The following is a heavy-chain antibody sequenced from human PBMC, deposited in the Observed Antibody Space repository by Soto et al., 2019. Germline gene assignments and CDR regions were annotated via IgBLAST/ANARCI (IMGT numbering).Heavy chain of an antibody. V-gene: IGHV3-74*01. CDR2: INSDGSST. CDR1: GFTFSRYW. Sequence: PGGSLRLSCAASGFTFSRYWMHWVRQAPGKGLVRVSRINSDGSSTSYADSVKGRFTISRDNAKSSLYLQMNNLRAEDTAFYFCARATQSYYDTSGYYSYVHWGQGAQVTVSS. J-gene: IGHJ4*02. D-gene: IGHD3-22*01. CDR3: ARATQSYYDTSGYYSYVH.